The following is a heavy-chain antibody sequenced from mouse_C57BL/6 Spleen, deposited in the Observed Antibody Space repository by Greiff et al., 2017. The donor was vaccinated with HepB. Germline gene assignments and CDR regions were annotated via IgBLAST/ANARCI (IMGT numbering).Heavy chain of an antibody. CDR1: GYTFTSYG. CDR2: IYPRSGNT. Sequence: LVESGAELARPGASVKLSCKASGYTFTSYGISWVKQRTGQGLEWIGEIYPRSGNTYYNEKFKGKATLTADKSYSTAYMELRSLTSEDSAVYFYARRGLYYGNYDEYFEVWGTWTTDIVSS. J-gene: IGHJ1*03. V-gene: IGHV1-81*01. D-gene: IGHD2-1*01. CDR3: ARRGLYYGNYDEYFEV.